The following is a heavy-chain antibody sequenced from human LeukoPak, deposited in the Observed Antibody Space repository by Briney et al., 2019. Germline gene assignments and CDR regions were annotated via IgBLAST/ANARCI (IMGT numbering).Heavy chain of an antibody. D-gene: IGHD6-13*01. J-gene: IGHJ5*02. V-gene: IGHV4-59*01. CDR1: GGSISSYY. CDR3: ARDEFGYSSSWYRFSWFDP. CDR2: IYYSRST. Sequence: SETLSLTCTVSGGSISSYYWSWIRQPPGKGLEWIGYIYYSRSTNYNPSLKSRVTISVDTSKNQFSLKLSSVTAADTAVYYCARDEFGYSSSWYRFSWFDPWGQGTLVTVSS.